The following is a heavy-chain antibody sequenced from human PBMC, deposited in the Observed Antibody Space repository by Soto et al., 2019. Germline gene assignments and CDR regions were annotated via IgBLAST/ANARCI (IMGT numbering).Heavy chain of an antibody. V-gene: IGHV1-2*02. CDR2: INPNSGGT. CDR3: ATVNKAYYDSSGYSDY. CDR1: GYTFTGYY. J-gene: IGHJ4*02. D-gene: IGHD3-22*01. Sequence: ASVKVSCKASGYTFTGYYMHWVRQAPGQGLEWMGWINPNSGGTNYAQKFQGRVTMTRDTSISTAYMELSRLRSDDTAVYYCATVNKAYYDSSGYSDYWGQGTLVTVYS.